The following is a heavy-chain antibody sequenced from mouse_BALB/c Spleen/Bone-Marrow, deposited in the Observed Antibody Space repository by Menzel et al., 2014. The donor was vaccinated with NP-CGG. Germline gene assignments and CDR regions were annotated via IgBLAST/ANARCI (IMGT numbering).Heavy chain of an antibody. CDR1: GFSLTSYG. J-gene: IGHJ2*01. Sequence: VKLMESGPGLVAPSQSLSITCTVSGFSLTSYGVHWVRQPPGKGLEWLGVIWAGGSTNYNSALMSRLSISKDNSKSQVFLKMNSLQTDGTAMYYCARVIRYESYFDYWGQGTTLTVSS. CDR2: IWAGGST. V-gene: IGHV2-9*02. CDR3: ARVIRYESYFDY. D-gene: IGHD2-14*01.